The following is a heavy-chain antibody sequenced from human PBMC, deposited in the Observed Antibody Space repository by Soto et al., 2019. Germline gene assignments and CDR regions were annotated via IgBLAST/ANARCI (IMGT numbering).Heavy chain of an antibody. CDR3: ARVSYSGNWFVHSVAGPNWFDP. CDR1: GYSFTNNG. Sequence: ASVKVSCKASGYSFTNNGISWGRQAPGQGLEWMGWISAYNGNTNYVKKFQDRVTMTTDTSTSTASMELRSLRSDDTAVYYCARVSYSGNWFVHSVAGPNWFDPWGQGTLVTVSS. D-gene: IGHD6-13*01. CDR2: ISAYNGNT. J-gene: IGHJ5*02. V-gene: IGHV1-18*01.